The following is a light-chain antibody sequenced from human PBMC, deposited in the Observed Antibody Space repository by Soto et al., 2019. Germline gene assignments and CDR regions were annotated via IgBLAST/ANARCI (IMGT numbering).Light chain of an antibody. Sequence: QSVLTQSPSASASLGASVRLTCTLSSGHSSFAIAWHQQQPEKGPRYLMKLNSDGSHNKGDGIPDRFSGSSSGADRYLTISSLQSEDEADYYCQTWGTGIRVFGGGTKVTVL. CDR2: LNSDGSH. CDR3: QTWGTGIRV. CDR1: SGHSSFA. V-gene: IGLV4-69*01. J-gene: IGLJ3*02.